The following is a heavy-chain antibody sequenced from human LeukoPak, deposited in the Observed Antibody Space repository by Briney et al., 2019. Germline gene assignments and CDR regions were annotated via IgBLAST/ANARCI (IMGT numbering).Heavy chain of an antibody. V-gene: IGHV3-7*03. CDR2: IKEDGSEK. CDR1: VYTFSSYR. CDR3: ARAMDF. Sequence: PGVFLRLSCAASVYTFSSYRMTWVRKTPWKGREWVANIKEDGSEKYYEDSVKGRFTISRDNARNSLYLQMNSLRVEDTAVYYCARAMDFWGQGTLVTVSS. J-gene: IGHJ4*02.